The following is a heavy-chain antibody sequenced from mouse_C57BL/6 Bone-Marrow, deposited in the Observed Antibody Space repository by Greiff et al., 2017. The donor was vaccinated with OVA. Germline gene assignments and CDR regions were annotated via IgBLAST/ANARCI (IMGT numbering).Heavy chain of an antibody. V-gene: IGHV1-42*01. J-gene: IGHJ2*01. Sequence: VQLQQSGPELVKPGASVKISCKASGYSFTGYYMNWVKQSPEKSLEWIGEINPSTGGTTYNQKFKAKATMTVDKSSSTAYMQLKSLTSEDSAVYYCARRSSLLDYWGQGTTLTVSS. CDR3: ARRSSLLDY. CDR2: INPSTGGT. CDR1: GYSFTGYY. D-gene: IGHD1-3*01.